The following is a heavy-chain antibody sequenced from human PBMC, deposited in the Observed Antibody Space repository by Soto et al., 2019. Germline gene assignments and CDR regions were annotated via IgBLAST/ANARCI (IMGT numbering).Heavy chain of an antibody. D-gene: IGHD4-17*01. CDR1: GYTFTSYG. V-gene: IGHV1-18*01. CDR2: ISAYNGNT. J-gene: IGHJ6*02. CDR3: ARSDYKVYYYYGMDV. Sequence: ASVKVSCKASGYTFTSYGISWVRQAPGQGLEWMGWISAYNGNTNYAQKLQGRVTMTTDTSTSTAYMELRSLRSDDTAVYYCARSDYKVYYYYGMDVWGQGTTVTVSS.